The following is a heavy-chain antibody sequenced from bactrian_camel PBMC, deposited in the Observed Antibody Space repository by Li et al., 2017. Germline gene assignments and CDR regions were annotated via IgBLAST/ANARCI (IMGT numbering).Heavy chain of an antibody. CDR2: IDVRGST. J-gene: IGHJ6*01. Sequence: HVQLVESGGGSVQAGGSLILSCIAAGFGHDTNLMGWFRQPPLGKVREGVATIDVRGSTSYTDAVKGRFFISKDNAKNTLYLQMNNLEPEDTAMYYCAAVRYGGSWYPLCRARSADFGYWGQGTQVTVS. CDR3: AAVRYGGSWYPLCRARSADFGY. D-gene: IGHD6*01. CDR1: GFGHDTNL. V-gene: IGHV3S26*01.